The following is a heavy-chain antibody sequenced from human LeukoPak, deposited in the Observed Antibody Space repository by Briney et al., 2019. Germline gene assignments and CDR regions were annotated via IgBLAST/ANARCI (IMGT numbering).Heavy chain of an antibody. CDR2: INPNSGGT. Sequence: ASVKVSCKAFGYTFTSNYMHWVRQAPGQGLEWMGWINPNSGGTNYAQKFQGRVTMTRDTSISTAYMELSRLRSDDTAVYYCAREHSRSIAVVRDIRRWGQGTLVTVSS. V-gene: IGHV1-2*02. J-gene: IGHJ4*02. CDR1: GYTFTSNY. CDR3: AREHSRSIAVVRDIRR. D-gene: IGHD6-19*01.